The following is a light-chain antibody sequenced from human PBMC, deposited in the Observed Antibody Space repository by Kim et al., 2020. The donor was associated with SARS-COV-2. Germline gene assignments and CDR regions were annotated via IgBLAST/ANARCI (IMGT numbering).Light chain of an antibody. CDR2: GSP. CDR1: KRISSI. J-gene: IGKJ4*02. CDR3: QQDNEWPRT. V-gene: IGKV3-15*01. Sequence: VSPGETVTLSLRATKRISSILGWDQQEPGQAPRLHVYGSPIRATGIQVRFSGSGSGTELTLTISSLQSADCAAYYWQQDNEWPRTFGEGTKLEIK.